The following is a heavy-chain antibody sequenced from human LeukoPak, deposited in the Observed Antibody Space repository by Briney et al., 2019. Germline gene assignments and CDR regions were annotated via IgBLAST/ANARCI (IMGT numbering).Heavy chain of an antibody. CDR3: ARDIGYGGNSLDY. Sequence: GGSLRLSCAASGFIFSDSYMNWIRQAPGKGLEWVSYISTSGNFKNYADSVKGRFTISRDNAKNSLYLQMSSLRADDTAVYYCARDIGYGGNSLDYWGQGTLVTVSS. V-gene: IGHV3-11*01. D-gene: IGHD4-23*01. J-gene: IGHJ4*02. CDR2: ISTSGNFK. CDR1: GFIFSDSY.